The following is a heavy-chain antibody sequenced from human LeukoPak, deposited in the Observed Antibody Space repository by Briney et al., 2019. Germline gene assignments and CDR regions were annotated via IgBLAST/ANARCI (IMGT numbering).Heavy chain of an antibody. V-gene: IGHV3-23*01. Sequence: AGGSLTLPCAASGFTFSSYGMSWVRQAPGEGLEWVSVVSGCGGSTYYADHVKRRCTIPRDNSKNPLYLQMNSLRAEDTAVYYRAKDRRNEGVVILKAATAREDYWGQGTLVTVSS. J-gene: IGHJ4*02. CDR2: VSGCGGST. CDR1: GFTFSSYG. D-gene: IGHD3-22*01. CDR3: AKDRRNEGVVILKAATAREDY.